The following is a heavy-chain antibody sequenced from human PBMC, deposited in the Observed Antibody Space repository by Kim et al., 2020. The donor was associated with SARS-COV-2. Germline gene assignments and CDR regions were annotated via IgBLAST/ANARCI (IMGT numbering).Heavy chain of an antibody. V-gene: IGHV3-74*01. D-gene: IGHD4-17*01. Sequence: GGSLRLSCAASGFTFSSYWMHWVRQAPGKGLVWVSRINSDGSSTSYADSVKGRFTISRDNAKNTLYLQMNSLRAEDTAVYYCARVSDYGDYGGPSWFDPWGQGTLVTVSS. CDR1: GFTFSSYW. CDR3: ARVSDYGDYGGPSWFDP. J-gene: IGHJ5*02. CDR2: INSDGSST.